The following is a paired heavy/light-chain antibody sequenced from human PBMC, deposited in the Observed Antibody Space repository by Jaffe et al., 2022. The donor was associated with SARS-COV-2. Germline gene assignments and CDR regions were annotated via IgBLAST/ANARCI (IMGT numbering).Light chain of an antibody. CDR3: MQALQTPIT. CDR1: QSLLRSDGDNF. J-gene: IGKJ5*01. Sequence: DIVMTQSPLSLPVTPGEPASISCRSSQSLLRSDGDNFLDWYVQKPGQSPQLLISLGSDRASGVPDRFSGSGSGTDFTLRISRVEAEDVGLYYCMQALQTPITFGQGTRLEIK. CDR2: LGS. V-gene: IGKV2-28*01.
Heavy chain of an antibody. CDR3: ARGNVVTPFHRGGYFDL. D-gene: IGHD2-21*02. Sequence: QVQLQESGPGVVKPSQTLSLTCTVSGASVTSGSFYWSWIRQPAGKGLEWIGRIYSSVGESTIYNPSLKSRVAISLDTSTNQFSLNLHSVTAADTAVYFCARGNVVTPFHRGGYFDLWGRGTLVTASS. CDR1: GASVTSGSFY. CDR2: IYSSVGEST. J-gene: IGHJ2*01. V-gene: IGHV4-61*02.